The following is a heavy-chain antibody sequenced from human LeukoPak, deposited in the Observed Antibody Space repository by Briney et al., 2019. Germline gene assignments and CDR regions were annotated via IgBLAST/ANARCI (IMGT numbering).Heavy chain of an antibody. CDR2: IYSGGST. J-gene: IGHJ4*02. CDR1: GFTVSSNY. CDR3: ARTRGRGYYDY. Sequence: GGSLRLSCAASGFTVSSNYMSWVRQAPGKGLEWVSVIYSGGSTYYADSVKGRFTISRDNSKSTLYLQMNSLRGDDTAVYYCARTRGRGYYDYWGQGTLVTVSS. D-gene: IGHD3-22*01. V-gene: IGHV3-53*05.